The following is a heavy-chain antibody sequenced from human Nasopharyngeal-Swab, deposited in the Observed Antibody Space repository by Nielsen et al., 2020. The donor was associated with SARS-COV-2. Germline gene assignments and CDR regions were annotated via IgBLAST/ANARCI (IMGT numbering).Heavy chain of an antibody. CDR1: GFTFSDYY. V-gene: IGHV3-11*03. CDR3: AGGDGFPEGDY. D-gene: IGHD5-24*01. J-gene: IGHJ4*02. Sequence: GESLKISCAASGFTFSDYYMSWIRQAPGKGLEWVSYISSSSSYTNYADSVKGRFTISRDNAKNSLYLQMNSLRAKDTAVYYCAGGDGFPEGDYWGQGTLVTVSS. CDR2: ISSSSSYT.